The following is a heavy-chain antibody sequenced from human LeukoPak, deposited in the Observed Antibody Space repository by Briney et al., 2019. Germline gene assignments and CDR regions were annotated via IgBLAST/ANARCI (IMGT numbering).Heavy chain of an antibody. CDR1: GGSISSYY. CDR2: RYYSGST. CDR3: ARVRGDFETY. V-gene: IGHV4-59*01. J-gene: IGHJ4*02. Sequence: PSETLCLTCSVSGGSISSYYWTWIRQPPGKGLEWIGYRYYSGSTTYNPCLKSRVTISVDTSKSQFSLKLISVTAADTAIYYCARVRGDFETYWGQGTLVSVSS. D-gene: IGHD3-16*01.